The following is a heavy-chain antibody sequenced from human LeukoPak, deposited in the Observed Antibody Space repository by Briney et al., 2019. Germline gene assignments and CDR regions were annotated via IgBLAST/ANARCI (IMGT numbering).Heavy chain of an antibody. CDR2: IWYDGTNE. J-gene: IGHJ4*02. Sequence: PGGSLRLSCEGSGFSFSSHAMHWVRQAPGKGLEWVAVIWYDGTNENYVDSVKGRFAISRDNSKNTLYLQMGSLRVEDTAVYYCAREPYAEEFDYWGQGTLVTVSS. V-gene: IGHV3-33*01. D-gene: IGHD4-17*01. CDR3: AREPYAEEFDY. CDR1: GFSFSSHA.